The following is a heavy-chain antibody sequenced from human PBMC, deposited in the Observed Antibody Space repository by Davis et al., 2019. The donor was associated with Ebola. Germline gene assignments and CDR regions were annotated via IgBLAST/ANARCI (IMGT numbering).Heavy chain of an antibody. CDR2: IYYSGST. J-gene: IGHJ4*02. Sequence: SETLSLTCTVSAGSISSYYWSWIRQPPGKGLEWLGYIYYSGSTNYNPSLKSRVTISVDTSKNQFSLKLSSVTAADTAVYYCARVKPTVKLRLDYWGQGTLVTVSS. CDR1: AGSISSYY. V-gene: IGHV4-59*12. CDR3: ARVKPTVKLRLDY. D-gene: IGHD4-11*01.